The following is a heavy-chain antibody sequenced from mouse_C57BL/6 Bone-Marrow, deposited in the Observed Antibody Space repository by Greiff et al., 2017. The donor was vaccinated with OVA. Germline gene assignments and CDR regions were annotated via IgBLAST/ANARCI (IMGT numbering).Heavy chain of an antibody. CDR3: ARKRATTVVAHYAMDY. V-gene: IGHV1-7*01. J-gene: IGHJ4*01. CDR2: INPSSGYT. Sequence: QVQLQQSGAELAKPGASVKLSCKASGYTFTSYWMHWVKQRPGQGLEWIGYINPSSGYTKYNQKFKDKATLTADKSSSTAYMQLSSLTYEDSAVYYCARKRATTVVAHYAMDYWGQGTSVTVPS. D-gene: IGHD1-1*01. CDR1: GYTFTSYW.